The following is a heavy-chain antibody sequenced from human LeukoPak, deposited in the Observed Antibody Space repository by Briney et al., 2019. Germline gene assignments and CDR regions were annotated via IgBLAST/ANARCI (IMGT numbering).Heavy chain of an antibody. CDR2: IDWEDDK. D-gene: IGHD3-22*01. Sequence: SGPTLVNPTQTLTLTCTFSGFSLSTSGMCVSWIRQPPGKALEWLARIDWEDDKYYSTSLKTRLTISKDTSKNQVVLTMTNMDPVDTATYYCARMVYDTKNFDYWGQGTLVTVSS. J-gene: IGHJ4*02. CDR3: ARMVYDTKNFDY. CDR1: GFSLSTSGMC. V-gene: IGHV2-70*11.